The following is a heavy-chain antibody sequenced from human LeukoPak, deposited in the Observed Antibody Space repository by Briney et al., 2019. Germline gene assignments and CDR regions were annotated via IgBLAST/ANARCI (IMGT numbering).Heavy chain of an antibody. Sequence: GGSLRLSCAASGFTFSSYWMHWVRQAPGKGLVWVSRINSDGGSTSYADSVKGRFTISRDNAKNTLYLQMNSLRAGDTAVYYCAREAKYIVVVPAADFDYWGQGTLVTVSS. V-gene: IGHV3-74*01. CDR1: GFTFSSYW. J-gene: IGHJ4*02. CDR2: INSDGGST. D-gene: IGHD2-2*01. CDR3: AREAKYIVVVPAADFDY.